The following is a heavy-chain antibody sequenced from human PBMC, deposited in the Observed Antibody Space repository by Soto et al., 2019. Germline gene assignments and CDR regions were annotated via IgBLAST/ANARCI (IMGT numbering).Heavy chain of an antibody. J-gene: IGHJ4*02. Sequence: QVQLVESGGGVVQPGGSLRLSCAASGFTITYYGMHWVRQAPGKGLEWVAALSSDGISEYYEDSVKGRFSVSRDNIKNSMFLQISSLKGEDTAVYFCARNFAPQGQYNFDYWGQGTLVTVSS. V-gene: IGHV3-33*01. CDR1: GFTITYYG. CDR3: ARNFAPQGQYNFDY. CDR2: LSSDGISE. D-gene: IGHD5-18*01.